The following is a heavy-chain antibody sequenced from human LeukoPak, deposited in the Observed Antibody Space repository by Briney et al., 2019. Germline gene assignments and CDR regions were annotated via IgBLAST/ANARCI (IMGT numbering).Heavy chain of an antibody. Sequence: GGSLRLSCAASGFTFDDYAMHWVRQVPGRGLEWVSGISWNSDNIVYADSVKGRFTISRDNARNSLYLQMNSLRAEDTAVYYCVKDLRRRQVVPSIWGQGTLVTVSS. D-gene: IGHD6-13*01. V-gene: IGHV3-9*01. CDR2: ISWNSDNI. CDR1: GFTFDDYA. J-gene: IGHJ4*02. CDR3: VKDLRRRQVVPSI.